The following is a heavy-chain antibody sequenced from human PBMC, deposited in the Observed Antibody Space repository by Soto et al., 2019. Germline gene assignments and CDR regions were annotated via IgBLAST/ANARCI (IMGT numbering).Heavy chain of an antibody. CDR1: GFTFGNYA. Sequence: EVQLLESGGGLVQPGGSLRLSCAASGFTFGNYAMIWVRQAPGKGLEWVSTISGGGDGTYYADSVRGRFTISRENSRNPVSLQMNSLTAEDTAVYYCAKKGLGSLATYCSTGDCHYAFDMWGQGKMVTVSS. CDR3: AKKGLGSLATYCSTGDCHYAFDM. CDR2: ISGGGDGT. J-gene: IGHJ3*02. D-gene: IGHD2-8*01. V-gene: IGHV3-23*01.